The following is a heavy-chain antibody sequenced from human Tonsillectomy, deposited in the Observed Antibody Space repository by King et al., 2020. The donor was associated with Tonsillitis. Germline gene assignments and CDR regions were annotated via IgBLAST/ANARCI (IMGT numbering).Heavy chain of an antibody. CDR3: ARDLEQWLVRDDAFDI. Sequence: VQLVESGGGLVQPGGSLRLSCAASGFTFSSYTMNWVRQAPGKGLEWVSYISSSSSTIYYADSVKGRFTISGDNAKNSLYLQMNSLRAEDTAVYYCARDLEQWLVRDDAFDIWGQGTMVTVSS. V-gene: IGHV3-48*01. J-gene: IGHJ3*02. CDR2: ISSSSSTI. CDR1: GFTFSSYT. D-gene: IGHD6-19*01.